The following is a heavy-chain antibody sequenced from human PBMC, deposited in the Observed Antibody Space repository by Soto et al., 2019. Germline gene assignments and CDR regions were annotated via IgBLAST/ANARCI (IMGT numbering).Heavy chain of an antibody. V-gene: IGHV1-3*01. D-gene: IGHD3-22*01. CDR3: AFDSSGYGAFDI. Sequence: ASVKVSCKASGYTFTSYAMHWVRQAPGQRLEWMGWINAGNGNTKYSQKFQGRVTITRDTSASTAYMKLSSLRSEDTAVYYCAFDSSGYGAFDIWGQGTMVTVSS. CDR1: GYTFTSYA. CDR2: INAGNGNT. J-gene: IGHJ3*02.